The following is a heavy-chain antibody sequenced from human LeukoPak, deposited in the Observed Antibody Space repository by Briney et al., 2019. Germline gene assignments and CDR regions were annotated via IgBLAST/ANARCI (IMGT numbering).Heavy chain of an antibody. Sequence: ASVKVSCKASGYTFTGYYMHWVRQAPGQGLEWMGWINPNSGGTNYAQKLQGRVTMTRDTSISTAYMELSRLRSDDTAVYYCARAGQMGATDFDYWGQGTLVTVSS. CDR2: INPNSGGT. CDR3: ARAGQMGATDFDY. CDR1: GYTFTGYY. D-gene: IGHD1-26*01. J-gene: IGHJ4*02. V-gene: IGHV1-2*02.